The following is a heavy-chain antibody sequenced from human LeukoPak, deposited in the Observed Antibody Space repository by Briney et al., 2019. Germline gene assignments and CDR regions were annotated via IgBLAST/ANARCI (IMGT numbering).Heavy chain of an antibody. Sequence: ASVKVSCTASGYTFTIYDINWGRQAPGQGLGWMGCMNPNSGNTGYAQKFQGRVTMTRNTSISTAYMELSSLRSEATAVYYCAMHDYGDYGGLDDYWGQGTLVTVSS. D-gene: IGHD4-17*01. CDR2: MNPNSGNT. J-gene: IGHJ4*02. V-gene: IGHV1-8*02. CDR3: AMHDYGDYGGLDDY. CDR1: GYTFTIYD.